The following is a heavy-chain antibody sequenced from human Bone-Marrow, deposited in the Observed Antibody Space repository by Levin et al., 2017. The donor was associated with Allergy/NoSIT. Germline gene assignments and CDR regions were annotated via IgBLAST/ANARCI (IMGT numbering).Heavy chain of an antibody. Sequence: LTGGSLRLSCAASGFTFSDYWMGWVRQAPGKGLEWVGNIRDDGSEKYYVDSLRGRFTISRDNTKNSLDLQMHSLRAEDTAVYYCARDLGGYYMFDYWGQGILVTVSS. D-gene: IGHD3-22*01. CDR2: IRDDGSEK. CDR3: ARDLGGYYMFDY. CDR1: GFTFSDYW. V-gene: IGHV3-7*04. J-gene: IGHJ4*02.